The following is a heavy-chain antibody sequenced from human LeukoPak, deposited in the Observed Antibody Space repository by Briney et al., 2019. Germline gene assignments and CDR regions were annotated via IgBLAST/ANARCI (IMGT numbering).Heavy chain of an antibody. CDR1: GFTFSSYW. CDR3: ARALPDYSSSWYVDY. D-gene: IGHD6-13*01. CDR2: ISSSSSYI. V-gene: IGHV3-21*01. J-gene: IGHJ4*02. Sequence: GGSLRLSCAASGFTFSSYWMSWVRQAPGKGLEWVSSISSSSSYIYYADSVKGRFTISRDNSKDTLYLQMNSLRAEDTAVYYCARALPDYSSSWYVDYWGQGTLVTVSS.